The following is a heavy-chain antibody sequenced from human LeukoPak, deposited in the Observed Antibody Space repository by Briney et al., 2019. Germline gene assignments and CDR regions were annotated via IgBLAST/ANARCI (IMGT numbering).Heavy chain of an antibody. CDR2: IRYDGSNK. D-gene: IGHD3-10*01. J-gene: IGHJ6*02. Sequence: GGSLRLSCAASGFTFSSYGMHWVRQAPGKGLEWVAFIRYDGSNKYYADSVKGRFTISRDNSKNTLYLQMNSLRAEDTAVYYCARRGSITMVRGVIPNYYYYYGMDVWGQGTTVTVSS. CDR1: GFTFSSYG. V-gene: IGHV3-30*02. CDR3: ARRGSITMVRGVIPNYYYYYGMDV.